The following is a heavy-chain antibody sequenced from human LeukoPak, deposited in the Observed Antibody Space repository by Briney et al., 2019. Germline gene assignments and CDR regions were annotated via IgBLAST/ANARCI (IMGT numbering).Heavy chain of an antibody. J-gene: IGHJ4*02. CDR2: IWTDGGT. CDR3: ARVLGTYFDY. D-gene: IGHD7-27*01. CDR1: GGSISSANYY. Sequence: SRTLSHTCTVSGGSISSANYYWSWIRQPAGKGLEWIGRIWTDGGTSYNPSLKSRVTISVDTSKNQFSLKLSSVTAADTAVYYCARVLGTYFDYWGQGTLVTVSS. V-gene: IGHV4-61*02.